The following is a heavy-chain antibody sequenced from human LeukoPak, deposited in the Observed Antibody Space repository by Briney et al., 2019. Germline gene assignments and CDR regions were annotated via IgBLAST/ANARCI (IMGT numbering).Heavy chain of an antibody. D-gene: IGHD3-10*01. V-gene: IGHV3-33*01. J-gene: IGHJ2*01. CDR3: ARDYNGDYGYFDL. CDR2: IWYDGSNK. Sequence: PGGSLGLSCAASGFTFSSYGMHWVRQAPGKGLEWVAVIWYDGSNKYYADSVKGRFTISRDNSKNTLYLQMNSLRAEDTAVYYCARDYNGDYGYFDLWGRGTLVTVSS. CDR1: GFTFSSYG.